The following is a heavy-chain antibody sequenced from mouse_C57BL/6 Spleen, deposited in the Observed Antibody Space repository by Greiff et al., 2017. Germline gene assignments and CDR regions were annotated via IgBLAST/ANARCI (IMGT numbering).Heavy chain of an antibody. CDR3: ARSYTHYGYFDV. V-gene: IGHV5-17*01. CDR1: GFTFSDYG. CDR2: ISSGSSTI. D-gene: IGHD1-1*01. Sequence: EVKLMESGGGLVKPGGSLKLSCAASGFTFSDYGMHWVRQAPEKGLEWVAYISSGSSTIYYADTVKGRFTISRDNAKNTLFLQMTSLRSEDTAMYYCARSYTHYGYFDVWGTGTTVTVSS. J-gene: IGHJ1*03.